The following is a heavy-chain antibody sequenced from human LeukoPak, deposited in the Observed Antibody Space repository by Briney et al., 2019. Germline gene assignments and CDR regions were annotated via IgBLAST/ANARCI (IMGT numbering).Heavy chain of an antibody. CDR2: ISYDGSNK. J-gene: IGHJ4*02. CDR3: AKSAVAATAGFDH. Sequence: PGRSLRLSCAASGFTFSSYGMHWVRQAPGKGLEWVAVISYDGSNKYYADSVKGRFTISRDNSKNTLYLQMNSLRAEDTAVYYCAKSAVAATAGFDHWGQGTLVTVSS. V-gene: IGHV3-30*18. CDR1: GFTFSSYG. D-gene: IGHD6-19*01.